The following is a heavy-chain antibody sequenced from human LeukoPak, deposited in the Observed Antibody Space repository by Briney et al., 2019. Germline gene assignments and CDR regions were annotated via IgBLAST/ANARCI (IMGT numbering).Heavy chain of an antibody. CDR1: GFTVSSYS. D-gene: IGHD1-1*01. CDR2: IYYSGST. J-gene: IGHJ4*02. V-gene: IGHV4-59*02. Sequence: GSLRLSCAASGFTVSSYSMNWVRQAPGKGLEYIGYIYYSGSTNHNPSLKSRVTISVDTSKNQFSLKLSSVTAADTAVYYCARGRYTFDYWGQGTLVTVSS. CDR3: ARGRYTFDY.